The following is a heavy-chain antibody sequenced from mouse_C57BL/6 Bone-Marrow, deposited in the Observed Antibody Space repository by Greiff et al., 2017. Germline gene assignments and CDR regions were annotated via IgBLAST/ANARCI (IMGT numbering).Heavy chain of an antibody. CDR2: IVPENGDT. D-gene: IGHD2-4*01. V-gene: IGHV14-4*01. J-gene: IGHJ3*01. CDR3: TVDDYVAY. CDR1: GFNIKDDY. Sequence: EVQLQQSGAELVRPGASVKLSCTASGFNIKDDYMHWVKQRPEQGLEWIGWIVPENGDTEYASKFQGKATITADTASNTAYLQLSSLTSEDTAVYYCTVDDYVAYWGQGTLVTVSA.